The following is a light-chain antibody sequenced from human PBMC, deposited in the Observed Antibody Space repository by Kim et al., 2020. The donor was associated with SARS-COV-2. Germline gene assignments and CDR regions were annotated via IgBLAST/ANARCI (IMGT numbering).Light chain of an antibody. CDR1: SLSSSY. CDR3: NSRHSSSNNLV. CDR2: GKN. J-gene: IGLJ2*01. V-gene: IGLV3-19*01. Sequence: ALGRTVMITSQGDSLSSSYATWYQQQPAQAPLLVIYGKNNRPSGIPDRFSGSSSGNTASLTITGAQAEDEADYYCNSRHSSSNNLVFGGGTQLTVL.